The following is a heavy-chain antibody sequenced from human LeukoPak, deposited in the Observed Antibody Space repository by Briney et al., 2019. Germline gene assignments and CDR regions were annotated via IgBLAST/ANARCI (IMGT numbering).Heavy chain of an antibody. CDR2: IYSGGST. J-gene: IGHJ4*02. CDR1: GFTFSTYG. V-gene: IGHV3-NL1*01. D-gene: IGHD3-10*01. Sequence: GRSLRPSCAAYGFTFSTYGMHWVRPAPGRGLEWVSVIYSGGSTYYADSVKGGFPISRDNSRTTPYLHRNSLRAEDTAVYYCAIDISGIPGYWGQGTLVTVSS. CDR3: AIDISGIPGY.